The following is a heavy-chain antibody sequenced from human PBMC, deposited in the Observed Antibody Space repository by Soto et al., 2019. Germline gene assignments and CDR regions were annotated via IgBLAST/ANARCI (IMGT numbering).Heavy chain of an antibody. CDR2: IYYSGST. D-gene: IGHD4-17*01. CDR1: GGSISSGDYY. J-gene: IGHJ5*02. CDR3: ARVSGDYGDYTNWFDP. Sequence: PAETLSLTCTVSGGSISSGDYYWSWIRQPPGKGLEWIGYIYYSGSTYYNPSLKSRVTISVDTSKNQFSLKLSSVTAADTAVYYCARVSGDYGDYTNWFDPWGQGTLVTVSS. V-gene: IGHV4-30-4*01.